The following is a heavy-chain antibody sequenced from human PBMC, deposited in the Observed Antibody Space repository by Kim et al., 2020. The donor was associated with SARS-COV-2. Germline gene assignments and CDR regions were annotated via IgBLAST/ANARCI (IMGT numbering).Heavy chain of an antibody. J-gene: IGHJ4*02. CDR3: ARGGDIVVVPAAMGHGTGTTNFDY. CDR2: INHCGST. D-gene: IGHD2-2*01. V-gene: IGHV4-34*01. CDR1: GGSFSGYY. Sequence: SETLSLTCAVYGGSFSGYYWSWIRQPPGKGLEWIGEINHCGSTNYNPSLKSRVTISVDTSKNQFSLKLSSVTAADTAVYYCARGGDIVVVPAAMGHGTGTTNFDYWGQGTLVTVSS.